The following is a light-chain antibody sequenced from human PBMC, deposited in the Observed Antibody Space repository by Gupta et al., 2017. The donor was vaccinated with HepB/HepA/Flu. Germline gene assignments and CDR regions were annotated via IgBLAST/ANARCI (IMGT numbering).Light chain of an antibody. J-gene: IGLJ2*01. CDR1: KLGDKY. CDR3: QAWDSSTAV. Sequence: PSVSVSPGQTASITCSGDKLGDKYACWYQQKPGPSPVLVIYQDSKRPSGIPERFSGSNSGNTATLTISGTQAMDEADYYCQAWDSSTAVFGGGTKLTVL. CDR2: QDS. V-gene: IGLV3-1*01.